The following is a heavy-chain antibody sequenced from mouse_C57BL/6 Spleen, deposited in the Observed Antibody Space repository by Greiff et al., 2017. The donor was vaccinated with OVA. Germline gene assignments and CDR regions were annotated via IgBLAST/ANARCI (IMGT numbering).Heavy chain of an antibody. CDR1: GYTFTDYY. CDR3: ARGGYGSSYWYFDV. V-gene: IGHV1-26*01. J-gene: IGHJ1*03. CDR2: INPNNGGT. D-gene: IGHD1-1*01. Sequence: VQLQQSGPELVKPGASVKISCKASGYTFTDYYMNWVKQSHGQSLEWIGDINPNNGGTSYNQKFKGKATLTVDKSSSTAYMELRSLTSEDSAVYYCARGGYGSSYWYFDVWGTGTTVTVSS.